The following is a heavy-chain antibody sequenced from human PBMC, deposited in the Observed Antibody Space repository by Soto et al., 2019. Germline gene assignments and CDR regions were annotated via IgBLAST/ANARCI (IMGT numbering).Heavy chain of an antibody. CDR2: ITGGGGNT. CDR3: ANKRWDVYADNGSRYSHYGMDV. V-gene: IGHV3-23*01. D-gene: IGHD2-15*01. CDR1: GFTFSSYA. J-gene: IGHJ6*02. Sequence: PGGSLRLCCVASGFTFSSYAMSWVRQAPGKGLEWVSGITGGGGNTFYVDSVKGRFTISRDNAKNTLYLQMQSLRDEDTARYFCANKRWDVYADNGSRYSHYGMDVWGQGTTVTVSS.